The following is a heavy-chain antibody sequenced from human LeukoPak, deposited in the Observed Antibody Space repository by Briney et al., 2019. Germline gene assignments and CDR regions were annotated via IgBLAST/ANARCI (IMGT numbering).Heavy chain of an antibody. CDR2: ISYDGSNK. CDR3: AKGSVVDIVATSLDY. CDR1: GFTFSSCG. Sequence: PGGSLRLSCAASGFTFSSCGMHWVRQAPGKGLEWVAVISYDGSNKYYADSVKGRFTISRDNSKNTLYLQMNSLRAEDTAVYYCAKGSVVDIVATSLDYWGQGTLVTVSS. V-gene: IGHV3-30*18. J-gene: IGHJ4*02. D-gene: IGHD5-12*01.